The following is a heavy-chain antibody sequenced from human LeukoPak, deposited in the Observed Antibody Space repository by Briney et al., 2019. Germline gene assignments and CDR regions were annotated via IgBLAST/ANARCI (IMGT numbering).Heavy chain of an antibody. D-gene: IGHD2-2*01. CDR3: AKSSGQAGYCSSTSCHYTFDY. Sequence: GGSLRLSCAASRFTFSSYGMHWVRQAPGKGLEWVAFIRYNGSDKYYADSVKGRFTVSRDSSKNTLYLQMNSLRAEDTTVYYCAKSSGQAGYCSSTSCHYTFDYWGQGTLVTVSS. J-gene: IGHJ4*02. V-gene: IGHV3-30*02. CDR1: RFTFSSYG. CDR2: IRYNGSDK.